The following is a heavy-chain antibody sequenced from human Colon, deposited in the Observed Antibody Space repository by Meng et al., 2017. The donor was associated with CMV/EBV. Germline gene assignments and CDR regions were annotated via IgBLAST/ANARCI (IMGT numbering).Heavy chain of an antibody. J-gene: IGHJ4*02. CDR2: ISISSSYT. CDR3: ARGGARSYFFDN. V-gene: IGHV3-21*01. Sequence: GGSLRLSCAASGFSLNTYSMNWIRQAPGKGLEWVASISISSSYTHYADSVKGRFTISRDNAKNSSYLQMTSLRAEDTAVYYCARGGARSYFFDNWGQGTLVTVSS. CDR1: GFSLNTYS. D-gene: IGHD3-10*01.